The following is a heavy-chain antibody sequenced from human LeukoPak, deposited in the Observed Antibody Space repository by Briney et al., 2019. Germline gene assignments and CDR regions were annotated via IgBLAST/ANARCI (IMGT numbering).Heavy chain of an antibody. V-gene: IGHV3-21*01. CDR2: ISSSSYI. Sequence: GGSLRLSCAASGFTFSSYSMNWVRQAPGKGLEWVSSISSSSYIYYADSVKGRFTISRDNAKNSLYLQMNSLRAEDTAVYYCASEPYYYYYMDVWGKGTTVTVSS. CDR1: GFTFSSYS. CDR3: ASEPYYYYYMDV. J-gene: IGHJ6*03.